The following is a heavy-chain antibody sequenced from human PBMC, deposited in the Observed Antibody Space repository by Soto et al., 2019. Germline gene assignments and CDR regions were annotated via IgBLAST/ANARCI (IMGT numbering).Heavy chain of an antibody. D-gene: IGHD5-12*01. V-gene: IGHV1-58*01. CDR3: ATWRYSTCY. Sequence: QMQVVQSGPEVKKPGTSVKVSCKSSAFTFGSSAVQWVRHARGQRLEWIGWIVVASGNTDYAQKFQERVTITRDRATSTAYMELSSLRSDDTAVYYCATWRYSTCYWGLGTLVIVSS. CDR1: AFTFGSSA. CDR2: IVVASGNT. J-gene: IGHJ4*01.